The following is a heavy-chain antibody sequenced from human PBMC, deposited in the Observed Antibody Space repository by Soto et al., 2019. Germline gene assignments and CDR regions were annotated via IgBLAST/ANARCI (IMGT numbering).Heavy chain of an antibody. D-gene: IGHD2-2*02. Sequence: GGSLIVSCAAAGFPCSSYWRSWVRQAPGKGLEWVANIKQDGSEKYYVDSVKGRFTISRDNAKNSLYLQMNSLRAEDTAVYYCARDKNCSSTSCYIDYYYYMDVWGKGTTVTVSS. V-gene: IGHV3-7*01. J-gene: IGHJ6*03. CDR2: IKQDGSEK. CDR3: ARDKNCSSTSCYIDYYYYMDV. CDR1: GFPCSSYW.